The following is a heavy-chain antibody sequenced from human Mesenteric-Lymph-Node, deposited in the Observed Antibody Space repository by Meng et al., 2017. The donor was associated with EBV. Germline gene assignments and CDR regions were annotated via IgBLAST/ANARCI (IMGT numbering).Heavy chain of an antibody. Sequence: QQWGVELLKPSEPLSLTCAVYGESFNGYFWGWIRQPPGKGLEWIGEINHSGSTKYNPSLKSRVTISADTSKSQFSLKVTSVTAADTAVYYCAKVDGSGRSNWFDPWGQGTLVTVSS. CDR3: AKVDGSGRSNWFDP. V-gene: IGHV4-34*02. J-gene: IGHJ5*02. D-gene: IGHD3-10*01. CDR2: INHSGST. CDR1: GESFNGYF.